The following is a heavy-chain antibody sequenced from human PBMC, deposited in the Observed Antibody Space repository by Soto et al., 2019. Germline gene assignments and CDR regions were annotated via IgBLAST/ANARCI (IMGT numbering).Heavy chain of an antibody. CDR2: IYYSGST. V-gene: IGHV4-59*01. Sequence: SETLSLTCTVSGGSISSYYWSWIRQPPGKGLEWIGYIYYSGSTNYNPSLKSRVTISVGTSKNQFSLKLSSVTAADTAVYYCARERRYYDSSGHNNWFDPWGQGTLVTVSS. CDR1: GGSISSYY. CDR3: ARERRYYDSSGHNNWFDP. D-gene: IGHD3-22*01. J-gene: IGHJ5*02.